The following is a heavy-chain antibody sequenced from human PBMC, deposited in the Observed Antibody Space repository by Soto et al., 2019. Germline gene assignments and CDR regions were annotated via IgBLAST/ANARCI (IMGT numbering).Heavy chain of an antibody. CDR2: SDPSDSYT. CDR3: ARLSVDEMRGYYGMDV. Sequence: EVQLVLSGAEVKKPGESLRISCKGSGYSFTSYWISWLRQMPGKGLGGMGRSDPSDSYTNCSPAFQGHVNIPADKSSDTADNQCSRLKASDTDMYYGARLSVDEMRGYYGMDVWGQGTTVTVSS. D-gene: IGHD5-12*01. CDR1: GYSFTSYW. V-gene: IGHV5-10-1*01. J-gene: IGHJ6*02.